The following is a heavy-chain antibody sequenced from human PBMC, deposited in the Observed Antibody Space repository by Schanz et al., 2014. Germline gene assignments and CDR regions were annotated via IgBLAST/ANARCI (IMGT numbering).Heavy chain of an antibody. Sequence: VQLVESGGGLVQPGTSLRLSCAASGFTFRGHAMHWVRQAPGQGLEKVAVTSTDGTKTYYAASVRGRFTISRDNSKNTVYLQMNSLRSEDTAVYYCTRDRGALINHNDALDLWGQGTMVSVSS. CDR2: TSTDGTKT. CDR1: GFTFRGHA. CDR3: TRDRGALINHNDALDL. D-gene: IGHD3-16*01. J-gene: IGHJ3*01. V-gene: IGHV3-30*04.